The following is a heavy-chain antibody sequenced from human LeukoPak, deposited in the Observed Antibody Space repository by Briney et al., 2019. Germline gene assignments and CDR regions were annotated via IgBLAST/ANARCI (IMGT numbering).Heavy chain of an antibody. D-gene: IGHD1-1*01. CDR1: GGSISSSSYY. J-gene: IGHJ4*02. CDR3: ARQRSRRTAFDY. Sequence: SETLSLTCTVSGGSISSSSYYWGWIRQPPGKGLEWIGSIYYSGSTYYNPSLKSRVTMSVDTSKNQFSLKLSSVTAADTAVYYCARQRSRRTAFDYWGQGTLVTVSS. CDR2: IYYSGST. V-gene: IGHV4-39*01.